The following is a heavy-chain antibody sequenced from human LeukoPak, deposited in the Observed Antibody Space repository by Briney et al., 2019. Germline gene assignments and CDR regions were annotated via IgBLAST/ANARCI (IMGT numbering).Heavy chain of an antibody. CDR3: ARADYYVSLLDY. Sequence: GGSLRLSCAASGFTFSSYGMHWVRQAPGKGLEWVANIEQDGSEKYYVVSVDGRFTVSRDNADNSLYLQMDYLRAEDTAVYYCARADYYVSLLDYWGQGSLVTVYS. J-gene: IGHJ4*02. CDR2: IEQDGSEK. CDR1: GFTFSSYG. V-gene: IGHV3-7*04. D-gene: IGHD3-10*01.